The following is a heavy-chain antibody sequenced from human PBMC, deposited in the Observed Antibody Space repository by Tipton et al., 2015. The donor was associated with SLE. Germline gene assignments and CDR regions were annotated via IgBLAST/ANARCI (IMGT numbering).Heavy chain of an antibody. V-gene: IGHV3-23*01. Sequence: SLRLSCAASGFIFSSSAMSWVRQAPGKGLEWVSGMTGSGGRTYFADSVKGRFTISRDNSKNTLYLQMSSLRVEDTAVYYCAKSRGYDYIWGKYYFDYWGQGTLVTVSS. D-gene: IGHD3-16*01. CDR3: AKSRGYDYIWGKYYFDY. CDR1: GFIFSSSA. J-gene: IGHJ4*02. CDR2: MTGSGGRT.